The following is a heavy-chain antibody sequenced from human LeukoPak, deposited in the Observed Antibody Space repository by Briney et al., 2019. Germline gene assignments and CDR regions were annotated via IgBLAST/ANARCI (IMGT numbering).Heavy chain of an antibody. CDR3: ARGPGIAAAGDYYYYYMDV. CDR2: INHSGST. V-gene: IGHV4-34*01. J-gene: IGHJ6*03. D-gene: IGHD6-13*01. Sequence: PSETLSLTCVVYDGSFSGYYWSWIRQPPGKGLEWIGEINHSGSTHYSPSLKSRLTMSVETSKNQFSLKLSSVTAADTAVYYCARGPGIAAAGDYYYYYMDVWGKGTTVTISS. CDR1: DGSFSGYY.